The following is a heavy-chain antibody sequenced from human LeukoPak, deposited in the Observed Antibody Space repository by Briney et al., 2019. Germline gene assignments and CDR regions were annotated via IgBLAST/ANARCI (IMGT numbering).Heavy chain of an antibody. CDR2: ISSSSTTI. Sequence: GGSLRLSCVASGFTFSSYSMNWVRQAPGKGLEWVSYISSSSTTIYYADSVKGRFTISRDNSKNTLYLQMNSLRAEDTAVYYCAKAAYCGGDCPGNAFDIWGQGTMVTVSS. D-gene: IGHD2-21*02. J-gene: IGHJ3*02. CDR1: GFTFSSYS. V-gene: IGHV3-48*01. CDR3: AKAAYCGGDCPGNAFDI.